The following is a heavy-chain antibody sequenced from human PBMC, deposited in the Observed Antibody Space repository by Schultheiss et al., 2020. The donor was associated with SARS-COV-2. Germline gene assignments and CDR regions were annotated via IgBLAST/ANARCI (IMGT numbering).Heavy chain of an antibody. Sequence: SETLSLTCTVSGGSISSGNYYWIWIRQPAGRGLEWIGRVYASGTTNYNPSLKSRVSMSVDKSKNQFSLNLSFVTAADTAVYYCARGGGYSGYEFDSWGQGTLVTVSS. CDR3: ARGGGYSGYEFDS. D-gene: IGHD5-12*01. CDR1: GGSISSGNYY. CDR2: VYASGTT. J-gene: IGHJ4*02. V-gene: IGHV4-61*02.